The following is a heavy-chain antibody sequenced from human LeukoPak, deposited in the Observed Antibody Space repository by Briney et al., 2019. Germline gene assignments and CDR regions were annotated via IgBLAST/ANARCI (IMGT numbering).Heavy chain of an antibody. V-gene: IGHV3-30*02. CDR1: GFTFSSYG. Sequence: GGSLRLSCAASGFTFSSYGMHWVGQAPGKGLEGVAFIRYDGSNKYYADSVKGRFTISRDNSKNTLYLQMNSLRAEDTAVYYCAKDTRVRAITMVRESMGYWGQGTLVTVSS. CDR2: IRYDGSNK. CDR3: AKDTRVRAITMVRESMGY. D-gene: IGHD3-10*01. J-gene: IGHJ4*02.